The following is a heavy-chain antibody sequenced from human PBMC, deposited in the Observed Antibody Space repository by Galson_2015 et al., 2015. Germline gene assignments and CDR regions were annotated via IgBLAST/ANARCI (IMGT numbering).Heavy chain of an antibody. V-gene: IGHV3-33*01. CDR1: GFTFSSYG. CDR2: IWYDGSNK. J-gene: IGHJ4*02. D-gene: IGHD6-6*01. CDR3: ARDLSSSPHYFDY. Sequence: SLRLSCAASGFTFSSYGMHWVRQAPGKGLEWVAVIWYDGSNKYYADSVKGRFTISRDNSKNTLYLQMNSLRAEDTAVYYCARDLSSSPHYFDYWGQGTLVTVSS.